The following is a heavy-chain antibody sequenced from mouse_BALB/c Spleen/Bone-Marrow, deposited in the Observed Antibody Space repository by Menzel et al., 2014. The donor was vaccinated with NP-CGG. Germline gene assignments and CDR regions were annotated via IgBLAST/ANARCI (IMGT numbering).Heavy chain of an antibody. Sequence: VQLQESGAELARPGASGKLSCKASGYTFTSYWMQWVKQRPGQGLEWIGAIYPGDGGTRYTQKFKGKATLTADKSSSTAYMQLSSLASEDSAVYYCARWRYYFDYWGQGTTLTVSS. J-gene: IGHJ2*01. V-gene: IGHV1-87*01. CDR1: GYTFTSYW. D-gene: IGHD2-3*01. CDR3: ARWRYYFDY. CDR2: IYPGDGGT.